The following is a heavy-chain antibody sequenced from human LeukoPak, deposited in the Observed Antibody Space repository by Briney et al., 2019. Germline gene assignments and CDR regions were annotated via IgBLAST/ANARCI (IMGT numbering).Heavy chain of an antibody. J-gene: IGHJ5*02. V-gene: IGHV4-39*07. Sequence: SETLSLTCTVSGGSISSSSYYWGWIRQPPGKGLEWIGSIYYSGSTYYNPSLKSRVTISVDTSKNQFSLKLSSVTAADTAVYYCAREFGGTGFYDILTGYNWFDPWGQGTLVTVSS. D-gene: IGHD3-9*01. CDR2: IYYSGST. CDR3: AREFGGTGFYDILTGYNWFDP. CDR1: GGSISSSSYY.